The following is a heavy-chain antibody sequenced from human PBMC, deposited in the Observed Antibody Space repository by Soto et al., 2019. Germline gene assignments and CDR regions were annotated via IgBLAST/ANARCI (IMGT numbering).Heavy chain of an antibody. CDR3: SVVPAAMPGHNWFDP. J-gene: IGHJ5*02. D-gene: IGHD2-2*01. CDR1: GYTFTSYY. Sequence: QVQLVQSGAEVKKPGASVKVSCKASGYTFTSYYMHWVRQAPGQGLEWMGIINPSGGSTSYAQKFQGRVTMTRDTATSTVYMELSSLISEDTAVYYCSVVPAAMPGHNWFDPWGQGTLVTVSS. CDR2: INPSGGST. V-gene: IGHV1-46*01.